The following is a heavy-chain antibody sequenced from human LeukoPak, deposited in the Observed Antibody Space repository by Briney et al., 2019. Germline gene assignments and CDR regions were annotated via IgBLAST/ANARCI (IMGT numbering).Heavy chain of an antibody. D-gene: IGHD1-20*01. CDR3: ATYRITGTDPDY. Sequence: SETLSLTCTVSSGSISSSYWSWIRQPAGKGLEWIGRIYTSENINYNPSLKSRVTMSVDTSKNQFSLKLSSVTAADTAVYYCATYRITGTDPDYWGQGTLVTVSS. CDR1: SGSISSSY. J-gene: IGHJ4*02. CDR2: IYTSENI. V-gene: IGHV4-4*07.